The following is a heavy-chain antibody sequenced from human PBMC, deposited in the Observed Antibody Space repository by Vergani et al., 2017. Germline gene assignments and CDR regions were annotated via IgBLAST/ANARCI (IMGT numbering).Heavy chain of an antibody. J-gene: IGHJ4*02. V-gene: IGHV4-30-2*01. CDR1: GGSISSGGYS. CDR2: IYHSGST. D-gene: IGHD4-23*01. Sequence: QLQLQESGSGLVQPSQTLSLTCAVSGGSISSGGYSWSWIRQPPGKGLEWIGYIYHSGSTYYNPSLKSRVTISVDRAKNQFSLKLSSVTAADTAVYYCARDDPQYGGLDYWGQGTLVTVSS. CDR3: ARDDPQYGGLDY.